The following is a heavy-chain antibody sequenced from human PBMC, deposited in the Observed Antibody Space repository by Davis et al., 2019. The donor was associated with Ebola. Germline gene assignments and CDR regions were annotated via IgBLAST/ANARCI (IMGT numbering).Heavy chain of an antibody. J-gene: IGHJ1*01. CDR3: ARLLLMDRPDGPAAV. CDR2: IKPGNSDT. Sequence: GESLKISCEGSGYGFSDYWIAWVRQRPGKGLEWMGIIKPGNSDTRYNPSFQGQVTISADMSFSTAYLQWSSLWASDSAMYYCARLLLMDRPDGPAAVWGQGTLVTVSS. CDR1: GYGFSDYW. D-gene: IGHD2-2*01. V-gene: IGHV5-51*01.